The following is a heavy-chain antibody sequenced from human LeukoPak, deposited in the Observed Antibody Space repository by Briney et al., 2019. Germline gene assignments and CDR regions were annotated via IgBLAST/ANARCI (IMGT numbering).Heavy chain of an antibody. CDR2: IYPGDSDT. D-gene: IGHD2-15*01. V-gene: IGHV5-51*01. CDR1: GYSFTSYW. Sequence: GESLKISCKGSGYSFTSYWIGWVRQMPGKGLEWMGIIYPGDSDTRYSPSFQGQVTISADKSISTAYLQWSSLTASDTAMYYCARPGRRGYYYYYMDVWGKGTTVTVSS. CDR3: ARPGRRGYYYYYMDV. J-gene: IGHJ6*03.